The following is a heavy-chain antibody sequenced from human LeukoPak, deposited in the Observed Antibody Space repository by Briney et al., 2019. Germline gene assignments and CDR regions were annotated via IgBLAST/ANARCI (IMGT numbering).Heavy chain of an antibody. D-gene: IGHD5-18*01. CDR3: VRDVSGSSYGDC. CDR1: GFTFSSYW. CDR2: IRQDGNEK. Sequence: GGSLRLSCEASGFTFSSYWMNWVRQAPGKGLEWLTNIRQDGNEKHYVDSVKGGFTMSRDNAKNSLYLEMNSLRAEDTAVYYCVRDVSGSSYGDCWGQGTLVTVSS. J-gene: IGHJ4*02. V-gene: IGHV3-7*01.